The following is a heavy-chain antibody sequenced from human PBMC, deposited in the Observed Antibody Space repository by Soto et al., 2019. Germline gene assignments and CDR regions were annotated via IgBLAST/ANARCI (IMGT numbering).Heavy chain of an antibody. CDR2: ISYDGSNK. Sequence: QVPLVESGGGVVQPGRSLRLSCAASGFTFSSYAMHWVRQAPGKGLEWVAVISYDGSNKYYADSVKGRFTISRDNSKNTLYLQMNSLRAEDTAVYYCARDHGSGWHPDYWGQGTLVTVSS. V-gene: IGHV3-30-3*01. CDR1: GFTFSSYA. J-gene: IGHJ4*02. D-gene: IGHD6-19*01. CDR3: ARDHGSGWHPDY.